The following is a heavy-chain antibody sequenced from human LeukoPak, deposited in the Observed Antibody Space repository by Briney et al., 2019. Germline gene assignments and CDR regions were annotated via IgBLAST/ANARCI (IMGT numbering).Heavy chain of an antibody. Sequence: GGSLRLSCAASGFTFSSYAMSWVRQAPGKGLEWVSAISGSGGSTYYADSVKGRFTISRDNSKNTLYLQMNSLRAEDTAVYYCAKSLGSGSYYGYFDYWGQGTLVTVSS. CDR1: GFTFSSYA. D-gene: IGHD3-10*01. V-gene: IGHV3-23*01. CDR2: ISGSGGST. J-gene: IGHJ4*02. CDR3: AKSLGSGSYYGYFDY.